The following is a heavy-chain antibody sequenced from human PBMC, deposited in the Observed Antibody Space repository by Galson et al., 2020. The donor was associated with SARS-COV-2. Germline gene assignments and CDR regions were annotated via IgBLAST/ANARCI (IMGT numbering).Heavy chain of an antibody. CDR2: INSGGDS. CDR1: GVSFSGYS. Sequence: SETLSLTCAVYGVSFSGYSWTWIRQAPGKGLEWIGEINSGGDSNYSPSLSSRVTLSVDPSPNQFSLKVRSVSAADTALYFCARGRQGVVPSPVLGLGPFYSYYYMDVWGKGTTVIVSS. CDR3: ARGRQGVVPSPVLGLGPFYSYYYMDV. V-gene: IGHV4-34*01. D-gene: IGHD3-16*01. J-gene: IGHJ6*03.